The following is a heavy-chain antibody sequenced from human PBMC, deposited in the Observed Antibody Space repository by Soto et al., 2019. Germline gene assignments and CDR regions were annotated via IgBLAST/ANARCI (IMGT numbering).Heavy chain of an antibody. CDR1: GGTFSSYA. CDR2: IIPIFGTA. CDR3: ARPRDGYSVLYYFDY. J-gene: IGHJ4*02. V-gene: IGHV1-69*06. Sequence: QVQLVQSGAEVKKPGSSVKVSCKASGGTFSSYAITWVRQAPGQGLEWMGGIIPIFGTANYAQKFQGRVTITADKSTSTAYMELSSLRSEDTAVYYCARPRDGYSVLYYFDYWGQGTLVTVSS. D-gene: IGHD5-18*01.